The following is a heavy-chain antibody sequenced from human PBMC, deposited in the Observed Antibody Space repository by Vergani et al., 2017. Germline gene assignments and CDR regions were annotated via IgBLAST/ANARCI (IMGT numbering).Heavy chain of an antibody. J-gene: IGHJ4*02. Sequence: EVQLLESGGGLVQPGGSLRLSCAASGFTFSSYAMSWVRQAPGKGLEWVSAISGSGGSTYYADSVMGRFPISRDNSKNTLYLQMNSLRAEDTAVNYCEKTVVVAADRRGSDCSGQGTLVTVSS. V-gene: IGHV3-23*01. CDR2: ISGSGGST. CDR1: GFTFSSYA. CDR3: EKTVVVAADRRGSDC. D-gene: IGHD2-15*01.